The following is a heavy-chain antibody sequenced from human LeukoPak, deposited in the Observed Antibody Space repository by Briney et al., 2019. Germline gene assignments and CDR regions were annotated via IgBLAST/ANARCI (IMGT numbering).Heavy chain of an antibody. J-gene: IGHJ3*02. CDR2: VYYSGYT. CDR1: GAFISSYY. Sequence: PSETLPLTCSGSGAFISSYYWNWIRQPPGKELGWIGYVYYSGYTKYNPSLKSRVTISVDTSKNQFSLKLSSVTAADTAVYYCARHIAMATSNDAFDIWGQGTMVTVSS. CDR3: ARHIAMATSNDAFDI. D-gene: IGHD5-24*01. V-gene: IGHV4-59*08.